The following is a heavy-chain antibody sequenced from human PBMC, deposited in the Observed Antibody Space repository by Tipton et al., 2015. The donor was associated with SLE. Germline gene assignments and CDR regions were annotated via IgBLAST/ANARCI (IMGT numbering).Heavy chain of an antibody. CDR3: ARGESSGYYVDY. CDR1: GFIFSSSG. V-gene: IGHV3-30*02. D-gene: IGHD3-22*01. Sequence: SLRLSCAASGFIFSSSGMQWVRQAPGQGLEWLAFIRFDGSYKYYADSVKGRFTISRDNAKSTLYLQMDSLKAEDTAAYYCARGESSGYYVDYWGHGTLVTVSS. CDR2: IRFDGSYK. J-gene: IGHJ4*01.